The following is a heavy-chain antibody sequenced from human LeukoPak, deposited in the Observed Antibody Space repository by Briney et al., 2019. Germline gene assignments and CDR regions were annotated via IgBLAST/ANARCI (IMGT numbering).Heavy chain of an antibody. CDR3: ARGRGYSGYDLGY. CDR1: GFTFNNFG. Sequence: PGGSLRLSCAVSGFTFNNFGMHWVRQAPGKGLEWVSYISSSSSTIYYADSVKGRFTISRDNAKNSLYLQMNSLRAEDTAVYYCARGRGYSGYDLGYWGQGTLVTVSS. V-gene: IGHV3-48*01. CDR2: ISSSSSTI. D-gene: IGHD5-12*01. J-gene: IGHJ4*02.